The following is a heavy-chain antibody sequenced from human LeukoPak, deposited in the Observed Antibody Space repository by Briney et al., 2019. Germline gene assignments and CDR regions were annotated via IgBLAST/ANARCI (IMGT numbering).Heavy chain of an antibody. Sequence: GGSLRLSCAVSGFTFNSYAMSWVRQAPGKGLEWVSAITADGDDTYYAASVKGRFIISRDNSKNTLSLQMNSLRDEDTVLYYCAKDAAVTTIYYLDHWGQGTLVTVSS. CDR2: ITADGDDT. V-gene: IGHV3-23*01. CDR1: GFTFNSYA. CDR3: AKDAAVTTIYYLDH. D-gene: IGHD4-11*01. J-gene: IGHJ4*02.